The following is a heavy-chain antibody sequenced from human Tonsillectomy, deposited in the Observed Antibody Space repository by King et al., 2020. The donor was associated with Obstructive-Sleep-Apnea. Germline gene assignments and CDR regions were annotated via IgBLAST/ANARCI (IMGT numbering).Heavy chain of an antibody. CDR1: GYSFTSYW. J-gene: IGHJ4*02. CDR2: IDPSDSYT. Sequence: QLVQSGAEVKKPGESLRISCKGSGYSFTSYWISWVRQMPGKALEWMGRIDPSDSYTNYSPSFQGHVTISADKSISTAYLQWSSLKASHTAMYYCARHLGYCSGGSCPYFDYWGQGTLVTVSS. D-gene: IGHD2-15*01. V-gene: IGHV5-10-1*01. CDR3: ARHLGYCSGGSCPYFDY.